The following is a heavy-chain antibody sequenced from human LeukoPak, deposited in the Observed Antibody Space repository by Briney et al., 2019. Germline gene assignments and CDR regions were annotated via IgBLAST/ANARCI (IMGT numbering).Heavy chain of an antibody. CDR2: ISGSGGST. J-gene: IGHJ5*01. V-gene: IGHV3-23*01. CDR3: AKDRHAPGRYCSSTSCFPFDS. CDR1: GFTFSSYG. D-gene: IGHD2-2*01. Sequence: GGSLRLSCAASGFTFSSYGMSWVRQAPGKGLEWVSAISGSGGSTYYADSVKGRFTISRDNTKTTLYLQMNSLRAEDTAVYYCAKDRHAPGRYCSSTSCFPFDSWGQGTLVTVSS.